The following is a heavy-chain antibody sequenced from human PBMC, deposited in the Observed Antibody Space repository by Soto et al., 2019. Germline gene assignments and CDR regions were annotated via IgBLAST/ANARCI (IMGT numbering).Heavy chain of an antibody. V-gene: IGHV3-11*01. CDR1: GFTFSDYY. CDR3: ARDDRRLFVPYYFGMDV. Sequence: AGGSLRLSCAASGFTFSDYYMNWIRQAPGKGLEWISYISGSGSTVYYADSVRGRVTISRNNAKNSLYLQMNSLRAEDTAVYYCARDDRRLFVPYYFGMDVWGQGTTVTVSS. J-gene: IGHJ6*02. CDR2: ISGSGSTV. D-gene: IGHD2-8*01.